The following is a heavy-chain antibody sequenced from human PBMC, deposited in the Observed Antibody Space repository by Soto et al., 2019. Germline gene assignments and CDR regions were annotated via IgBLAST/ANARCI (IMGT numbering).Heavy chain of an antibody. Sequence: QVQLQESGPGLVKPSETLSLTCTVSGGSISSYYWSWIRQPPGKGLEWIGYIHYSGSTNYNPSLRSRVTISVDTCKNQFSLKLSSATAAGTAVYYFARDKRLDGIRFGYNYFGMDVWGQGTTVTVSS. CDR3: ARDKRLDGIRFGYNYFGMDV. D-gene: IGHD3-16*01. CDR1: GGSISSYY. V-gene: IGHV4-59*01. CDR2: IHYSGST. J-gene: IGHJ6*02.